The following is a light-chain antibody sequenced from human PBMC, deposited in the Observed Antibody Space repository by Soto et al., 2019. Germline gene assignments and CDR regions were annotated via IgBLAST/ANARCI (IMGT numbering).Light chain of an antibody. V-gene: IGKV3-15*01. CDR3: QQYTDSPIT. CDR2: GAS. CDR1: QNVGNN. Sequence: EIVMTQSPVTLSVSPGERATLSCRASQNVGNNLAWYQQRPGQAPRVLIHGASTRASGVPVRFSGSGSGTDFTLPISSLQSEDFAVYYCQQYTDSPITFGPGTKVDLK. J-gene: IGKJ3*01.